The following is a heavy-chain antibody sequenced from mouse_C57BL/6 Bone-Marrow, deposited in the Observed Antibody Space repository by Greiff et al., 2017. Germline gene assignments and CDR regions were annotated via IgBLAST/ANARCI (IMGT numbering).Heavy chain of an antibody. CDR2: ISYDGSN. V-gene: IGHV3-6*01. D-gene: IGHD2-4*01. Sequence: EVQLKESGPGLVKPSQSLSLTCSVTGYSITSGYYWNWIRQFPGNKLEWMGYISYDGSNNYNPSLKNRISITRDTSKNQFFLKLNSVTTEDTATYYCARDYDYEVPVAYWGQGTLVTVSA. CDR3: ARDYDYEVPVAY. J-gene: IGHJ3*01. CDR1: GYSITSGYY.